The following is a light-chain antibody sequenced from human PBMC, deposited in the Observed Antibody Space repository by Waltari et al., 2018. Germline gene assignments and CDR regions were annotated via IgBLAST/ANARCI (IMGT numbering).Light chain of an antibody. CDR1: QNLSANY. CDR2: GAS. V-gene: IGKV3-20*01. CDR3: HQSAGSPQT. J-gene: IGKJ2*01. Sequence: EIVMTQSPGILSLSPGERATLSCRASQNLSANYVAWYQHRPGQPPRLLIFGASSRAAGIPDRFSGRGSATDFTLTINRLEPVDFTMYFCHQSAGSPQTFGQGTKLDIK.